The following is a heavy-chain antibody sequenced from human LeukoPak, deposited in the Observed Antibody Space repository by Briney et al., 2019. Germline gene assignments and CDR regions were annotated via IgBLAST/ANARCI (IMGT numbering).Heavy chain of an antibody. J-gene: IGHJ5*02. D-gene: IGHD1-14*01. CDR2: MNPNSGNT. Sequence: ASVKVSCKASGYTFSTTDINWVRQAAGQGLEWMGWMNPNSGNTGYAPKFQGRVTMTRDTSISTAYMELSSLTSEDTAVYFCASYVGSSGRGVDPWEQGTLVTVSS. V-gene: IGHV1-8*02. CDR1: GYTFSTTD. CDR3: ASYVGSSGRGVDP.